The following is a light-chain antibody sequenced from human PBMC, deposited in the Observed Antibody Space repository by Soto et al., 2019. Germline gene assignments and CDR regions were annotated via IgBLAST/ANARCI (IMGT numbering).Light chain of an antibody. Sequence: QSALTQPASLSGSPGQSITISCTGTSSDIGAYDYVSWFQQHPGKAPKLMISEVNNRPSGVSNRFSGSKSGNTAYLTISGLQVEDEAEYYCCSYAGSSTFVFGGGTKLTVL. V-gene: IGLV2-14*01. J-gene: IGLJ2*01. CDR1: SSDIGAYDY. CDR3: CSYAGSSTFV. CDR2: EVN.